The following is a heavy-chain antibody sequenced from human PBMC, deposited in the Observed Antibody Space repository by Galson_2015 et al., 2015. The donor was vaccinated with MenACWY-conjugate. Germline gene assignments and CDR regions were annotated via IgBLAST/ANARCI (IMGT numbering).Heavy chain of an antibody. Sequence: SETLSLTCAAFGGSFSSYYWSWTRQSPGKGLEWIGEITHSGTTNYNPSLKSRVTISVDTSKNPFSLNLSSVTAADTALYYCARGIKLYGYHYYMDVWCKGTTVSVS. J-gene: IGHJ6*03. CDR1: GGSFSSYY. CDR2: ITHSGTT. CDR3: ARGIKLYGYHYYMDV. V-gene: IGHV4-34*01. D-gene: IGHD3-16*02.